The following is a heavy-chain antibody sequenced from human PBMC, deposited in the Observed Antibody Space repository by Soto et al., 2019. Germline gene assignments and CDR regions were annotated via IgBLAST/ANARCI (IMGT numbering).Heavy chain of an antibody. CDR1: GFKFSSYA. V-gene: IGHV3-30-3*01. D-gene: IGHD5-18*01. J-gene: IGHJ6*02. CDR2: ISYDGSNK. CDR3: ACIFSGGYSYGFYYYGMDV. Sequence: GGSLRLSCAASGFKFSSYAMHWVRQAPGKGLEWVAVISYDGSNKYYADSVKGRFTISRDNSKNTLYLQMNSLRAEDTAVYYCACIFSGGYSYGFYYYGMDVWGQGTTVTVSS.